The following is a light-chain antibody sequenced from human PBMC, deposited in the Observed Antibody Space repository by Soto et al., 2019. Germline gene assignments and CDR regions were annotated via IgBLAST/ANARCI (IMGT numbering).Light chain of an antibody. CDR2: SNN. V-gene: IGLV1-44*01. CDR1: SSNIGSKT. J-gene: IGLJ2*01. Sequence: QSVLTQPPSASGTPGQRVTISCSGSSSNIGSKTVNWYQQRPGTASNLLIYSNNQRPSGGPDRFSGSKSGTSAALAISGFQSEDEAAYYCAARDDSLNGVVFGGGTKLTVL. CDR3: AARDDSLNGVV.